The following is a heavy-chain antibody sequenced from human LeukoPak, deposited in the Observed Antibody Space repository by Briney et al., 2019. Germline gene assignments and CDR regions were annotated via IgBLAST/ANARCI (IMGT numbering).Heavy chain of an antibody. V-gene: IGHV4-59*08. J-gene: IGHJ4*02. CDR3: ASHVVKNGRFDY. CDR1: GGTISSYY. Sequence: PSETLSLTCTVSGGTISSYYWSWIRQPPGKGLEWIGYIYSSGSTNYNPSLKSRVTMSVATSKNQFSLKLSSVTAADTAVYYCASHVVKNGRFDYWGQGTLVTVSS. D-gene: IGHD1-1*01. CDR2: IYSSGST.